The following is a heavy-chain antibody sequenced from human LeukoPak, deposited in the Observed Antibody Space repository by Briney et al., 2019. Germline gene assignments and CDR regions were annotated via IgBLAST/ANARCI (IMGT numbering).Heavy chain of an antibody. Sequence: GASVKVSCKASGGTFSSYAISWVRQAPRQGLEWMGRIIPIFGTANYAQKFQGRVTITTDESTSTAYMELSSLRSEDTAVYYCARGAHRRDGYNLDWFDPWGQGTLVTVSS. CDR2: IIPIFGTA. CDR3: ARGAHRRDGYNLDWFDP. D-gene: IGHD5-24*01. J-gene: IGHJ5*02. V-gene: IGHV1-69*05. CDR1: GGTFSSYA.